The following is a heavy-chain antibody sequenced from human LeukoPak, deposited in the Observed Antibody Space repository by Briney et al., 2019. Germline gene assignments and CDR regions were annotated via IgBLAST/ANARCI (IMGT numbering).Heavy chain of an antibody. CDR2: IYTSGST. Sequence: PSETLSLTCTVSGGSISSYYWSWIRQPAGKGLEWIGRIYTSGSTNYNPSLKSRVTMSVDVSKNQFSLKLSSVTAADTAVYYCARDRVYFDWLLDAFDIWGQGTMVTVSS. J-gene: IGHJ3*02. D-gene: IGHD3-9*01. CDR1: GGSISSYY. CDR3: ARDRVYFDWLLDAFDI. V-gene: IGHV4-4*07.